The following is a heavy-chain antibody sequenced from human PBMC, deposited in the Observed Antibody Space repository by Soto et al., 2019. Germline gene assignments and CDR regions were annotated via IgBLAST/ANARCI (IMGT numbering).Heavy chain of an antibody. CDR3: ARLIGNSWLDS. V-gene: IGHV6-1*01. CDR1: GDSVSTNSAT. J-gene: IGHJ5*01. D-gene: IGHD2-8*01. Sequence: QVQLQQSGPGLVKPSQTLSLTCAISGDSVSTNSATWDWIRQSPSRGLEWLGRTYYRSKWFNDYAVSVKGRSXXNXHTSNHQFSPQLNSVTPDDTAVYYWARLIGNSWLDSWGQGTLVTVSS. CDR2: TYYRSKWFN.